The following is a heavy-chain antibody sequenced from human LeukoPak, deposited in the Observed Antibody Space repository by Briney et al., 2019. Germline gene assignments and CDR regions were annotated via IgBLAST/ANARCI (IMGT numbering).Heavy chain of an antibody. CDR2: IYYSGNT. J-gene: IGHJ5*02. Sequence: SETLSLTCTVSGGSISRSGSYWGWIRQPPGKGLEWIGSIYYSGNTYNPSLKSRVTISVDTSKHQFSLNLTSVNAADTAVYYCARVMAARREDLNWFDPWGQGTLVTVSS. D-gene: IGHD6-6*01. CDR3: ARVMAARREDLNWFDP. CDR1: GGSISRSGSY. V-gene: IGHV4-39*07.